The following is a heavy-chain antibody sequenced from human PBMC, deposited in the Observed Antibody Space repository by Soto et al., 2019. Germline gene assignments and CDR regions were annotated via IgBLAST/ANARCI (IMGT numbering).Heavy chain of an antibody. D-gene: IGHD3-10*01. CDR1: GGSISSSNW. CDR2: IYHSGNT. J-gene: IGHJ4*02. CDR3: ARRWGEGRVDY. V-gene: IGHV4-4*02. Sequence: QVQLQESGPGLVKPSGTLSLTCAVSGGSISSSNWWSWVRQPQGKGLEWIGEIYHSGNTNHNLSLKNRATMAVDKSTNQFSLKLSSVTAADTAVYYCARRWGEGRVDYWGQGTLVTVSS.